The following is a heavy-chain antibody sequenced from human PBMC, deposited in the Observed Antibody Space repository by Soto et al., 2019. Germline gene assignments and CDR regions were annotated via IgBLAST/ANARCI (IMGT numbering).Heavy chain of an antibody. V-gene: IGHV3-23*01. J-gene: IGHJ4*02. CDR1: GFTFSSCA. Sequence: PVGSLRLSCAASGFTFSSCAMSWVRQAPGKGLEWVSALSGSGGSTYYADSVKGRFTTSRDNSKNTLYLQMNSLRAEDTAVYYCEKGVRNGYFRVTIDYWGEGTPVTVSS. CDR3: EKGVRNGYFRVTIDY. CDR2: LSGSGGST. D-gene: IGHD3-22*01.